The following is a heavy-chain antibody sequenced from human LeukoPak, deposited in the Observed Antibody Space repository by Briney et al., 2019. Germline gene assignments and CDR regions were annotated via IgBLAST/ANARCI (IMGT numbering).Heavy chain of an antibody. CDR1: GFTFSTYW. D-gene: IGHD6-19*01. Sequence: GGSLRLSCVASGFTFSTYWVSWVRQAPGKGLEWVANIKQDGSEKYYVDSVKGRFTISRDNAKNSLYLHMNSLRAEDTAVYYCARDYPPPPVAGPYYFDYWGQGTLVTVSS. V-gene: IGHV3-7*05. CDR3: ARDYPPPPVAGPYYFDY. CDR2: IKQDGSEK. J-gene: IGHJ4*02.